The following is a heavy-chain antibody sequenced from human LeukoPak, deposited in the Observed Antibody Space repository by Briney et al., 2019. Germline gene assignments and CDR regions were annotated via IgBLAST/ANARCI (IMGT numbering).Heavy chain of an antibody. CDR3: ASFQWLAFDY. V-gene: IGHV4-59*01. D-gene: IGHD6-19*01. CDR2: IHYSGST. Sequence: PSETLSLTCTVSGGSISSYYWSWIRQPPGKGLEWIGYIHYSGSTHYNPSLKSRVTISVDTSKNQVSLKLRSVTAADTAVYYCASFQWLAFDYWGQGTLVTVSS. CDR1: GGSISSYY. J-gene: IGHJ4*02.